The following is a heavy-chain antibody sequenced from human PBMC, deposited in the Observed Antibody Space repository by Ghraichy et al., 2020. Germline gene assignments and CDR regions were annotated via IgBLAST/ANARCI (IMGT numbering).Heavy chain of an antibody. Sequence: GSLRLSCAASGFTFNNYGIHWVRQAPGKRLEWVAFIRYDGSQKWYADSVKGRFTISRDNSKNTLYLQLNTLRTEDTAVYYCAKDGDSRSSGWYFDLWGRGTLVTVSS. CDR2: IRYDGSQK. V-gene: IGHV3-30*02. CDR3: AKDGDSRSSGWYFDL. CDR1: GFTFNNYG. D-gene: IGHD3-22*01. J-gene: IGHJ2*01.